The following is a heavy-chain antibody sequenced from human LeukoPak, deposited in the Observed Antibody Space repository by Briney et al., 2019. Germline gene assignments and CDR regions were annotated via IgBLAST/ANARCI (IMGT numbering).Heavy chain of an antibody. CDR2: ISKDGRKN. V-gene: IGHV3-30*04. Sequence: GGSLRLSCEASGFSFSTSGVHWVRQAPGKGLEWMAVISKDGRKNHYADSVKGRFTISRDNSKRTLFLQMSNLRPEDTGIYYCARDLLDYGTAYYDVGIFDSWGQGTRVIVSS. CDR1: GFSFSTSG. J-gene: IGHJ4*02. D-gene: IGHD3-16*01. CDR3: ARDLLDYGTAYYDVGIFDS.